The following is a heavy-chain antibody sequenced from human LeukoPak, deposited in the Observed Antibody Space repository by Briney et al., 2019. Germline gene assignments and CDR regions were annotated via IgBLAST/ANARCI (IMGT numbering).Heavy chain of an antibody. CDR1: GCTVDSNY. CDR3: ARGDDSGYYDYFDY. V-gene: IGHV3-53*01. CDR2: IYTGGNT. Sequence: GGSLRLSCAASGCTVDSNYLSWVRQAPGKGLEWVSTIYTGGNTYYAASVKGRFTISRDFSKNTVFLHMNSLRAEDTAMYYCARGDDSGYYDYFDYWGQGALVTVSS. D-gene: IGHD3-22*01. J-gene: IGHJ4*02.